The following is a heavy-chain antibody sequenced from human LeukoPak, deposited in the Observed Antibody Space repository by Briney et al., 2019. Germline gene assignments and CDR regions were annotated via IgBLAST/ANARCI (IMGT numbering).Heavy chain of an antibody. Sequence: GGSLRLSCVASGFTFSTYAMSWVRQAPGQGLEWVSVISGSGVTTYYADSVKVRFSISRANSKNTLWLQMSSLRAEDTAVYFCTKSPFSGSYRFEDWGQGTLVTVSS. D-gene: IGHD1-26*01. V-gene: IGHV3-23*01. J-gene: IGHJ4*02. CDR2: ISGSGVTT. CDR3: TKSPFSGSYRFED. CDR1: GFTFSTYA.